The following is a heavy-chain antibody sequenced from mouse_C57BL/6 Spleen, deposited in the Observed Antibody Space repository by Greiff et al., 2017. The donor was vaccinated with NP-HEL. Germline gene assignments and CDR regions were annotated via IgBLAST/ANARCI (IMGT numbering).Heavy chain of an antibody. CDR2: IDPEDGET. Sequence: EVQLQQSGAELVKPGASVKLSCTASGFNIKDYYMHWVKQRTEQGLEWIGRIDPEDGETKYAPKFQGKATLTADTSSNTAYLQLSSLTSEDTAVYYCARGSYGSSYYFDYWGQGTTLTVSS. CDR1: GFNIKDYY. D-gene: IGHD1-1*01. J-gene: IGHJ2*01. CDR3: ARGSYGSSYYFDY. V-gene: IGHV14-2*01.